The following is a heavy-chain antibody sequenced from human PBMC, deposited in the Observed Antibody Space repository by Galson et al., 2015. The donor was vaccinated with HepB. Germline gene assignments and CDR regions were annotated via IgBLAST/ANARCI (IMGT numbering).Heavy chain of an antibody. D-gene: IGHD3-10*01. J-gene: IGHJ3*02. CDR1: GYTLTELS. V-gene: IGHV1-24*01. CDR3: ASNRPQHYYGSGRDAFDI. Sequence: SVKVSCKVSGYTLTELSMHWVRQAPGKGLEWMGGFDPEDGETIYAQKFQGRVTMTEDTSTDTAYMELSSLRSEDTAVYYCASNRPQHYYGSGRDAFDIWGQGKNVTVSS. CDR2: FDPEDGET.